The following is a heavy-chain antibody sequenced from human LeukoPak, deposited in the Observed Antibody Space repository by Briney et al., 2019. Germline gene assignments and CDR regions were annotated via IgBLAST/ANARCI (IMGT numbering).Heavy chain of an antibody. CDR1: EFTFVRYA. V-gene: IGHV3-21*05. J-gene: IGHJ6*03. D-gene: IGHD6-13*01. CDR3: VRDPSYGSSWYYYMDV. Sequence: GGSLRPSCAASEFTFVRYAMNWVRQAPGKGLGWVSYISSSSFKIGYADSVKGRFTISRDNSKNSLYLQMDSLRVEDTAVYYCVRDPSYGSSWYYYMDVWGKGTTVTVSS. CDR2: ISSSSFKI.